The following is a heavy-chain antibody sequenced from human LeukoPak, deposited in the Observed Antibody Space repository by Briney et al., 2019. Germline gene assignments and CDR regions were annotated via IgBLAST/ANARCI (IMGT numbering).Heavy chain of an antibody. V-gene: IGHV1-69*05. CDR3: ARAAILDYFDY. CDR1: GGTFSSYT. D-gene: IGHD2-21*01. J-gene: IGHJ4*02. CDR2: IIPIFGAA. Sequence: ASVKVSCKASGGTFSSYTISWVRQAPGQGLEWMGGIIPIFGAANYAQKFQGRGTITRGESTSTAYMELSSLRSEDTAVYYCARAAILDYFDYWGQGTLVTVSS.